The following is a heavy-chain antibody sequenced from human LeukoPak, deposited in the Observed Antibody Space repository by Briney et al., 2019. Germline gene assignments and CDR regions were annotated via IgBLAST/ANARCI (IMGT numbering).Heavy chain of an antibody. V-gene: IGHV3-73*01. CDR1: GFTFIGSA. D-gene: IGHD3-22*01. CDR3: TRRGSSGYLDY. J-gene: IGHJ4*02. CDR2: IRSKANSYAT. Sequence: GGSLRLSCAASGFTFIGSAMHWVRQASGKGLEWVGRIRSKANSYATAYAASVKGRFTISRDDSKNTAYLQMNSLKTEDTAVYYCTRRGSSGYLDYWGQGSLVTVSS.